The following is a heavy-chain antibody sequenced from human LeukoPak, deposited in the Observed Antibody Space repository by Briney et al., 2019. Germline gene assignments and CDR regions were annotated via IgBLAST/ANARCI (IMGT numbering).Heavy chain of an antibody. CDR3: AKDPGKFWSGHDY. J-gene: IGHJ4*02. Sequence: GGSLRLSSAASGFTFSSYGMHWVRQAPGKGLEWVAVISYDGSNKYYADSVKGRFTISRDNSKNTLYLQMNSLRGEDTAVYYCAKDPGKFWSGHDYWGQGTLVTVSS. CDR2: ISYDGSNK. V-gene: IGHV3-30*18. D-gene: IGHD3-3*01. CDR1: GFTFSSYG.